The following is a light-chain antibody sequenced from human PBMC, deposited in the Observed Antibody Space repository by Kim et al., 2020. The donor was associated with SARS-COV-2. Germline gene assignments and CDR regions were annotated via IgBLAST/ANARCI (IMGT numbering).Light chain of an antibody. CDR1: SGHSSYA. J-gene: IGLJ3*02. CDR2: VNSDGSH. V-gene: IGLV4-69*01. CDR3: QTWGTGIRV. Sequence: AAVKLTCTLNSGHSSYAIAWHQQQPEKGPRYLMKVNSDGSHSKGGGIPDRFSGSSSGAERYLTISSLQSEDEADYYCQTWGTGIRVFGGGTKVTVL.